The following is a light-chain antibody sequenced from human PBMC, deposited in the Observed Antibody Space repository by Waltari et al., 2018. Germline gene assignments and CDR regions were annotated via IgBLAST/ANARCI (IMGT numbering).Light chain of an antibody. V-gene: IGKV1-27*01. CDR1: QGINKE. CDR3: QQDYTTPLT. CDR2: AAS. J-gene: IGKJ4*01. Sequence: DIQMTQSPSSLSASVGDRVTVTCRASQGINKELNWYQQKPGRATTLLNYAASSLQTGVSSRFSGSGSGTDFTLTISSLQPEDVATYYCQQDYTTPLTFGGGTKVEIK.